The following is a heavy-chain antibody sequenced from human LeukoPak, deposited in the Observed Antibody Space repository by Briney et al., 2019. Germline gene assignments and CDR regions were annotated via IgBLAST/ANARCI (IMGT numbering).Heavy chain of an antibody. J-gene: IGHJ4*02. V-gene: IGHV3-9*01. CDR2: ISWNSGSI. Sequence: PGGSLRLSCAASGFTFDDYAMHWVRQAPGKGLEWVSGISWNSGSIGYADSVKGRFTIFRDNAKNSLYLQMNSLRAEDTALYYCAKGGSYRDPFDYWGQGILVTVSS. D-gene: IGHD1-26*01. CDR3: AKGGSYRDPFDY. CDR1: GFTFDDYA.